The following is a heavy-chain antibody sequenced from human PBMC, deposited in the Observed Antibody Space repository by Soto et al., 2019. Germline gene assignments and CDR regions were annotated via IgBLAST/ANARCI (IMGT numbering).Heavy chain of an antibody. V-gene: IGHV4-39*01. CDR3: ERRPYDSSGYRFGY. D-gene: IGHD3-22*01. CDR2: IYYSGST. J-gene: IGHJ4*02. Sequence: SETLSLTCTVSGGSISSSSYYWGWIRQPPGKGLEWIGSIYYSGSTYYNPSLKSRVTISVDTSQNQFSLKLSSVTAADTAVYYCERRPYDSSGYRFGYWGRGTLATVAS. CDR1: GGSISSSSYY.